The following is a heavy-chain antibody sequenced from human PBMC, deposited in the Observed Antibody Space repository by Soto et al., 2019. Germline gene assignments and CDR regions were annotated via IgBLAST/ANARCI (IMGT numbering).Heavy chain of an antibody. CDR1: GFTFSSSA. D-gene: IGHD4-17*01. J-gene: IGHJ6*03. V-gene: IGHV3-23*01. CDR3: AKGNGDYEGSYYYDYCMDV. Sequence: EVQLLESGGGLVQPGGSLRLSCAASGFTFSSSAMSWVRQAPGKGLEWVSAISGSGGSTYYADSVKVRFTISRDKSKNTLYMQMNSLRDEDKAVYYCAKGNGDYEGSYYYDYCMDVWGKGTTVTVSS. CDR2: ISGSGGST.